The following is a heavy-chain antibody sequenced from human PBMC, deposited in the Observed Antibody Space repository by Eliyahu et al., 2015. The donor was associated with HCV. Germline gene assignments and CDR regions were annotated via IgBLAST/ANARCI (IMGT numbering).Heavy chain of an antibody. CDR2: IYHSGST. V-gene: IGHV4-30-2*01. Sequence: QLQLQESGSGLVKPSQTLSLTCAVXGGSIXSGGYSWSWIRQPPGKGLEWIGYIYHSGSTYYNPSLKSRVTISVDRSKNQFSLKLSSVTAADTAVYYCARGGEIAESWFDPWGQGTLVTVSS. CDR1: GGSIXSGGYS. D-gene: IGHD6-13*01. CDR3: ARGGEIAESWFDP. J-gene: IGHJ5*02.